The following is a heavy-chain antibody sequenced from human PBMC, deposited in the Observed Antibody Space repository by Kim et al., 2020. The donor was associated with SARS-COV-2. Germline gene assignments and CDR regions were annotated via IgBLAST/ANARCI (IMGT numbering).Heavy chain of an antibody. J-gene: IGHJ5*02. V-gene: IGHV4-31*03. CDR1: GGSISSGGYY. CDR2: IYYSGST. Sequence: SETLSLTCTVSGGSISSGGYYWSWIRQHPGKGLEWIGYIYYSGSTYYNPSLKSRVTISVDTSKNQFSLKLSSVTAADTAVYYCARDRNDYGDLRDLWGQGTLVTVSS. CDR3: ARDRNDYGDLRDL. D-gene: IGHD4-17*01.